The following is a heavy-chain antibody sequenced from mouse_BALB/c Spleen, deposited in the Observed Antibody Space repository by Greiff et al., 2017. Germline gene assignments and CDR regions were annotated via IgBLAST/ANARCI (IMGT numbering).Heavy chain of an antibody. V-gene: IGHV5-17*02. D-gene: IGHD3-2*01. CDR1: GFTFSSFG. Sequence: EVMLVESGGGLVQPGGSRKLSCAASGFTFSSFGMHWVRQAPEKGLEWVAYISSGSSTIYYADTVTGRFTISRDNPKNTLFLQMTSLRSEDTAMYYCARWATARSMDYWGQGTSVTVSS. CDR3: ARWATARSMDY. J-gene: IGHJ4*01. CDR2: ISSGSSTI.